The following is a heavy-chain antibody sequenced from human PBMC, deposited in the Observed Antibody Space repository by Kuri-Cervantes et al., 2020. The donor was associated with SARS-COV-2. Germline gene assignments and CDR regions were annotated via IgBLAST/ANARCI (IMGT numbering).Heavy chain of an antibody. J-gene: IGHJ4*02. V-gene: IGHV3-21*01. Sequence: GSLRLSCAASGFTFSSYSMNWVRQAPGKGLEWVSSISSSSYIYYADSVKGRFTISRDNAKNSLYLQMNSLRAEDTAVYYCARTSTWSIYFDYWGQGTLVTVSS. CDR1: GFTFSSYS. CDR3: ARTSTWSIYFDY. D-gene: IGHD2-8*02. CDR2: ISSSSYI.